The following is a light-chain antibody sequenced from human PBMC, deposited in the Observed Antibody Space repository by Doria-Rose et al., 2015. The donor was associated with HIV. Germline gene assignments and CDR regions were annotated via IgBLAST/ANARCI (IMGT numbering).Light chain of an antibody. CDR3: HQYGTSWT. CDR2: DGS. J-gene: IGKJ1*01. V-gene: IGKV3-20*01. CDR1: QSFSSTY. Sequence: EIVLTQSPGTLPLSPGERATLSCRASQSFSSTYLAWYQQKPGQAPSLLIYDGSTRATGIPDRFSASASGTDFTLTINRLEPEDFALYYCHQYGTSWTFGQGTKVEI.